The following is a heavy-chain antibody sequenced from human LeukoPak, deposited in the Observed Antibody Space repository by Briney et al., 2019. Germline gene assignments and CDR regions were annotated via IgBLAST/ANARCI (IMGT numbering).Heavy chain of an antibody. CDR1: GGSFSGYY. D-gene: IGHD3-16*01. CDR2: INHSGST. J-gene: IGHJ4*02. CDR3: ARGPYVWGSPNAKNKRYYFDY. Sequence: SETLSLTCAVYGGSFSGYYWSWIRQPPGKGLEWIGEINHSGSTNYNPSLKSRVTISVDTSKNQFSLKLSSVTAADTAVYYCARGPYVWGSPNAKNKRYYFDYWGQGTLVTVSS. V-gene: IGHV4-34*01.